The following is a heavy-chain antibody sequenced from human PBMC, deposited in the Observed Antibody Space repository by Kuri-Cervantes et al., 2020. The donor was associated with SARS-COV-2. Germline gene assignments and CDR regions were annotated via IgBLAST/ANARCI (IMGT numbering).Heavy chain of an antibody. CDR1: GFTFSSYG. V-gene: IGHV3-30*18. D-gene: IGHD4-17*01. CDR3: AKAETTVTTFDY. Sequence: GGSLRLSCAASGFTFSSYGWRWVRQAPGKGLEWVAVISYDGSNKYYADSVKGRFTISRDNSKNTLYLQMNSLRAEDTAVYYCAKAETTVTTFDYWGQGTLVTVSS. CDR2: ISYDGSNK. J-gene: IGHJ4*02.